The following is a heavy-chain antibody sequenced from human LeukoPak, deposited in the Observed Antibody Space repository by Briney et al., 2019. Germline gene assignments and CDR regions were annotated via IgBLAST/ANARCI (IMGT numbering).Heavy chain of an antibody. CDR1: GGSISSSSYY. J-gene: IGHJ4*02. Sequence: PSETLSLTCTVSGGSISSSSYYWGWIRQPPGKGLEWIGSIYYSGSTYYNPSLKSRVTISVDTSKKQFSLKLSSVTAADTAVYYCARRGIAAARYFDYWGQGTLVTVSS. V-gene: IGHV4-39*01. CDR3: ARRGIAAARYFDY. CDR2: IYYSGST. D-gene: IGHD6-13*01.